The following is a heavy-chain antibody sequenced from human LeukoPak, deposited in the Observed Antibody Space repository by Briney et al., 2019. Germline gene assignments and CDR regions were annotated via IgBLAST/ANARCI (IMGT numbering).Heavy chain of an antibody. V-gene: IGHV3-33*01. D-gene: IGHD1-26*01. J-gene: IGHJ4*02. CDR1: GFTFSSYG. CDR2: IWYDGSNK. CDR3: ARGYSGSDDDY. Sequence: PGGSLRLSCAASGFTFSSYGMHWVRQAPGKGLEWVAVIWYDGSNKYYADSVKGRFTISRDNSKNTLYLQMNSLRAEDTAVYYCARGYSGSDDDYWGQGTLVTVSS.